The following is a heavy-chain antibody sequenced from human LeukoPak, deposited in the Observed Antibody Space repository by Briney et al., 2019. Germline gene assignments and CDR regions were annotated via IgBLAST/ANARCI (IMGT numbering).Heavy chain of an antibody. D-gene: IGHD6-25*01. Sequence: SGTLSLTCAVSGISNKYWWTWVRQPPGKGLEWIGEIHDSGATNYNTSLRSRVIISLDTSKNQLSLKLNSMTAADTAVYYCASRTGVSGPSWGQGALVTVSS. CDR3: ASRTGVSGPS. CDR2: IHDSGAT. CDR1: GISNKYW. J-gene: IGHJ5*02. V-gene: IGHV4-4*02.